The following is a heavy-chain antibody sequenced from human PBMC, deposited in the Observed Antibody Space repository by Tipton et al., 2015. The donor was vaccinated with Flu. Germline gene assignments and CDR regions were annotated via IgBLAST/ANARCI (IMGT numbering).Heavy chain of an antibody. V-gene: IGHV4-59*01. Sequence: TLSLTCTVSGDSISSYYWSWIRQPPGKGLEWIGYMYYSGSTKYNPSLKSRVTISIDTSKNQFSLKLTSVTAADTAVYYCARRDYSNYVSEPKNWFHPWGQGTLVTVSA. D-gene: IGHD4-11*01. CDR2: MYYSGST. J-gene: IGHJ5*02. CDR3: ARRDYSNYVSEPKNWFHP. CDR1: GDSISSYY.